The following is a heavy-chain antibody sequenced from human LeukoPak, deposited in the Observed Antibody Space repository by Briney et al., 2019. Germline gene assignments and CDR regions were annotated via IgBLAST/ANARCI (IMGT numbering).Heavy chain of an antibody. Sequence: PSETLSLTCAVSAASISNYYWSWIRQAPGKGLEWIGYISTSGSTNYNPSLKSRVSISLDTSKNRFSLNLNFVTAADTAVYYCATPRSGYRYTFDYWGQGALVTVSS. D-gene: IGHD3-22*01. V-gene: IGHV4-4*09. CDR2: ISTSGST. J-gene: IGHJ4*02. CDR1: AASISNYY. CDR3: ATPRSGYRYTFDY.